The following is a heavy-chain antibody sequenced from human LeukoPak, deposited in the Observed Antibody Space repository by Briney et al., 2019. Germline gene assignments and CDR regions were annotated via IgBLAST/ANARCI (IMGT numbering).Heavy chain of an antibody. CDR1: GGSFSGYY. J-gene: IGHJ4*02. CDR3: ARGGGDRDGYNVFDY. Sequence: KPSETLSLTCAVYGGSFSGYYWSWIRQPPGKGLEWIGEINHSGSTNYNPSLKSRVTISVDTSKNQFSLKLSSVTAADTAVYYCARGGGDRDGYNVFDYWGQGTLVTVSS. CDR2: INHSGST. D-gene: IGHD5-24*01. V-gene: IGHV4-34*01.